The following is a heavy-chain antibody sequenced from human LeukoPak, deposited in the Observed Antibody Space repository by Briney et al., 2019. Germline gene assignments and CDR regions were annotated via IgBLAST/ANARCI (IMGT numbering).Heavy chain of an antibody. CDR1: GFTFSSYG. J-gene: IGHJ4*02. V-gene: IGHV3-30*02. Sequence: PGGSLRLSCAASGFTFSSYGMHWVCQAPGKGLEWVAFIRYDGSNKYYADSVKGRFTISRDNSKNTLYLQMNSLRAEDTAVYYCAKTLMTGYYAPFDYWGQGTLVTVSS. CDR2: IRYDGSNK. D-gene: IGHD3-9*01. CDR3: AKTLMTGYYAPFDY.